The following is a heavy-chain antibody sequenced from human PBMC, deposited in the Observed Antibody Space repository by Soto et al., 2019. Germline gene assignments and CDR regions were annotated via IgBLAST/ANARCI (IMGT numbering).Heavy chain of an antibody. CDR2: LYYSGST. CDR3: ARTSTYYFDY. J-gene: IGHJ4*02. V-gene: IGHV4-59*01. CDR1: GGSISSYY. Sequence: SETLSLTCTVSGGSISSYYWSWFRQPPGKGLEWIGYLYYSGSTNYNPSLKSRVTISVDTSKNQFSLKLSSVTAADTAVYYCARTSTYYFDYWGQGTLVTVSS.